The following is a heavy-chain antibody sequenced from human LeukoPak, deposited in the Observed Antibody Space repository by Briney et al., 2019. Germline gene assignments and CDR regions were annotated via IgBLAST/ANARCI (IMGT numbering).Heavy chain of an antibody. CDR1: GGSISSGGYY. CDR3: ARDRGATVTTYYYYYYGMDV. Sequence: PSETLSLTCTVSGGSISSGGYYWSWIRQHPGKGLEWIGYFYYSGSTYYNPSLKSRVTISVDTSKNQFSLKLSSVTAADTAVYYCARDRGATVTTYYYYYYGMDVWGQGTTVTVSS. J-gene: IGHJ6*02. D-gene: IGHD4-17*01. CDR2: FYYSGST. V-gene: IGHV4-31*03.